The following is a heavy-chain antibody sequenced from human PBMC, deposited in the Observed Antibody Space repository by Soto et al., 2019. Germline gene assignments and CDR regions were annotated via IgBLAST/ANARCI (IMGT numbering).Heavy chain of an antibody. CDR1: GGTFSSYA. CDR3: AITVGIAVAAPFDY. CDR2: IIPIFGTA. J-gene: IGHJ4*02. D-gene: IGHD6-19*01. Sequence: QVQLVQSGAEVKKPGSSVKVSCKASGGTFSSYAISWVRQAPGQGLEWMGGIIPIFGTANYAQKLQGRVTMTTDTSTSTAYMELRSLRSDDTAVYYCAITVGIAVAAPFDYWGQGTLVTVSS. V-gene: IGHV1-69*06.